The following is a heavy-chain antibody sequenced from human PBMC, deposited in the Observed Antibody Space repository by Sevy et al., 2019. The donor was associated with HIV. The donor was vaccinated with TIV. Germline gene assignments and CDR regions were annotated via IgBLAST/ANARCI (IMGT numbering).Heavy chain of an antibody. CDR2: IKSKTDGGPT. CDR1: GFTLSDAW. CDR3: TTDAHDFTNYPSPYYFDQ. Sequence: GGSLRLSCAASGFTLSDAWMSWVRQAPGKGLEWDGRIKSKTDGGPTDYAAPMKGRITISRDESKNTLYLQMNRLKTEDTAVYYCTTDAHDFTNYPSPYYFDQWGQGTLVTVSS. V-gene: IGHV3-15*01. D-gene: IGHD4-4*01. J-gene: IGHJ4*02.